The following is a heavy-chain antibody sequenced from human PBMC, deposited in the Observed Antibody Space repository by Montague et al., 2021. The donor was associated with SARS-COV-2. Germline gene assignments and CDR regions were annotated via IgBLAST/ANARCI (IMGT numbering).Heavy chain of an antibody. V-gene: IGHV4-34*01. J-gene: IGHJ3*02. CDR1: RGSFSNYY. D-gene: IGHD3-9*01. Sequence: SETLSLTCAVSRGSFSNYYWTWIRQSPGKGLEWIGEINQGGAPNYTPSLESRVTISLDASKKQISLKLNSVTVADTVVFFCARGRPVQGSFRHFDSISSGALDIWAQGSLVIVSS. CDR2: INQGGAP. CDR3: ARGRPVQGSFRHFDSISSGALDI.